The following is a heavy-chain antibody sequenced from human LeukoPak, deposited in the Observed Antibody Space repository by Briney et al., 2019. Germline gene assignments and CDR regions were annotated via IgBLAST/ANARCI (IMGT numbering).Heavy chain of an antibody. CDR3: ARSALGRDAFDI. Sequence: SETLSLTCTVSGGSVRSGSYYWSWIRQPPDKGLEWIGYIYYSRRTDYNPSLKRRVTISVDTSKNLFSVKLSSVTAADTAVYYCARSALGRDAFDIWGQGTMVTVSS. CDR2: IYYSRRT. CDR1: GGSVRSGSYY. V-gene: IGHV4-61*03. D-gene: IGHD1-26*01. J-gene: IGHJ3*02.